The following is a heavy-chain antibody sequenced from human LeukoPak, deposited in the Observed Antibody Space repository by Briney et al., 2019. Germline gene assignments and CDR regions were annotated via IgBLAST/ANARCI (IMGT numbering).Heavy chain of an antibody. CDR1: GYTFTGYY. Sequence: GASVKVSCKASGYTFTGYYMHWVRQAPGRGLEWMGWINPNSGGTNYAQKFQGRVTMTRDTSISTAYMELSRLRSDDTAVYYCAREGIIRPRNPMIVVVRYGYWGQGTLVTVSS. V-gene: IGHV1-2*02. CDR2: INPNSGGT. CDR3: AREGIIRPRNPMIVVVRYGY. D-gene: IGHD3-22*01. J-gene: IGHJ4*02.